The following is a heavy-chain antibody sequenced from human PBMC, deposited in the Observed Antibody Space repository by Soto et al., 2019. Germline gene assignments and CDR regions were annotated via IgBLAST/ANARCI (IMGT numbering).Heavy chain of an antibody. Sequence: GGSLRLSCAASGFSFRDYAMSWVRQAPGKGLEWVSTISGGGDSTYYAESVKGRFTISRDNFKNTLFLQMNSLRAEDTAVYYCAKAPFVGWEVREADYWGHGTLVTVSS. CDR1: GFSFRDYA. V-gene: IGHV3-23*01. CDR3: AKAPFVGWEVREADY. J-gene: IGHJ4*03. CDR2: ISGGGDST. D-gene: IGHD1-26*01.